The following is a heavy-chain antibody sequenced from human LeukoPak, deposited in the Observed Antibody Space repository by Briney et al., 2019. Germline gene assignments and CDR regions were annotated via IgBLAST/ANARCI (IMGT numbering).Heavy chain of an antibody. CDR3: TTDPSTYYYGSGSYPTNY. V-gene: IGHV3-15*01. CDR1: GFTFSNAW. Sequence: GSLETLCAASGFTFSNAWKSWVRPAPGKGLEWVGRIKKKTGGGTTDYAAPVKGRFTISRDDSKNTLYLQMNSLKTEDTAVYYCTTDPSTYYYGSGSYPTNYWGQGTLVTVSS. CDR2: IKKKTGGGTT. D-gene: IGHD3-10*01. J-gene: IGHJ4*02.